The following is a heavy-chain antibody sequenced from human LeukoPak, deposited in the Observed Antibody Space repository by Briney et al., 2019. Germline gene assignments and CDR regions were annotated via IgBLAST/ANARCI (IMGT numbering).Heavy chain of an antibody. Sequence: TSVKVSCKASGYTFTSYGISWVRQAPGQGLEWMGWISAYNGNTNYAQKLQGRVTMTTDTSTSTAYMELRSLRSDDTAVYYCASGALGTDAFDIWGQGTMVTVSS. CDR1: GYTFTSYG. V-gene: IGHV1-18*01. D-gene: IGHD3-16*01. CDR2: ISAYNGNT. CDR3: ASGALGTDAFDI. J-gene: IGHJ3*02.